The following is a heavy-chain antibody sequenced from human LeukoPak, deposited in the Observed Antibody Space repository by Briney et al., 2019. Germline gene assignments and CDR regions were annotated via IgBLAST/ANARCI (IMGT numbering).Heavy chain of an antibody. Sequence: ASVKVSCKASGYTFTSYYMHWVRQAPGQGLEWMGIINPSGGSTSYAQKFQGRVTMTRDTSISTAYMELSRLRSDDTAVYYCARDSGSGDSSGYHFDYWGQGTLVAVSS. D-gene: IGHD3-22*01. CDR2: INPSGGST. CDR1: GYTFTSYY. V-gene: IGHV1-46*01. CDR3: ARDSGSGDSSGYHFDY. J-gene: IGHJ4*02.